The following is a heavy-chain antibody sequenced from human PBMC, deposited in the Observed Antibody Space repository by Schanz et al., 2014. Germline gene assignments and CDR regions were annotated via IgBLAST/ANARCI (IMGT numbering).Heavy chain of an antibody. CDR3: ARNVIATVRAFDL. Sequence: QVQLVQSGPEVKKPGASVKVSCKASGYTFTSYGVSWVRQAPGQGLEWMGWISTYTGNTNYAQRLQDRVTMTTDTSPSTTYMELTSLTSDDTAVYYSARNVIATVRAFDLWGPGTMVTVS. CDR1: GYTFTSYG. D-gene: IGHD6-13*01. CDR2: ISTYTGNT. V-gene: IGHV1-18*04. J-gene: IGHJ3*01.